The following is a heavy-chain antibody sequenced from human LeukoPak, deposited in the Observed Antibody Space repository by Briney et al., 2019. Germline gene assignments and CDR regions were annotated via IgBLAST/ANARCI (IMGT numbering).Heavy chain of an antibody. D-gene: IGHD1-26*01. J-gene: IGHJ4*02. CDR3: ARGLVGMIVGATRLDY. CDR2: MNPNSGNT. CDR1: GYTFTSYD. V-gene: IGHV1-8*03. Sequence: ASVKVSCKASGYTFTSYDINWVRQATGQGLEWMGWMNPNSGNTGYAQKFQGRVTITRNTSISTAYMELSSLRSEDTAVYYCARGLVGMIVGATRLDYWGQGTLVTVSS.